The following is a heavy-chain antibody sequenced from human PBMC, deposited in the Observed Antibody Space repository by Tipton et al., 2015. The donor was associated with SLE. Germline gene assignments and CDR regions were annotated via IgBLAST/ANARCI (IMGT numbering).Heavy chain of an antibody. V-gene: IGHV4-34*01. CDR1: GGTFTGYH. CDR3: ARGVAHYYDSGSFDI. Sequence: TLSLTCSLYGGTFTGYHWSWIRQSPGKELELIGGISHSGSTNYNPSLKSRVTISIGTSKNQLSLELNSMTAADTAVYYCARGVAHYYDSGSFDIWGQGTMVTVSS. J-gene: IGHJ3*02. CDR2: ISHSGST. D-gene: IGHD3-22*01.